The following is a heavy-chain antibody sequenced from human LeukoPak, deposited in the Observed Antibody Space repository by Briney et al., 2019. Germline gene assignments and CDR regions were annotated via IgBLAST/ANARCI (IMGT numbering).Heavy chain of an antibody. CDR3: ARVCDEFIVPAARNDTFDI. D-gene: IGHD2-2*01. V-gene: IGHV4-31*03. CDR2: IYYSGST. J-gene: IGHJ3*02. Sequence: PSQTLSLTCTVSGGSISSGGYYWSWIRQHPGKGLEWIGYIYYSGSTYYNPSLKSRVTISVDTSKNQFSLKLSSVTAADTAVYYCARVCDEFIVPAARNDTFDIWGQGTMVTVSS. CDR1: GGSISSGGYY.